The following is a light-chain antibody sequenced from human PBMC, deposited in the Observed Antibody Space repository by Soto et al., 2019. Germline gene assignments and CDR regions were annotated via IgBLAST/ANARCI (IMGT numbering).Light chain of an antibody. V-gene: IGKV3-15*01. Sequence: EIVMTQSPATLSVSPGERATLSCRASQSVSSNLAWYQQKPGQAPRLIIYGASTRATGIPARFSGSGSGTEFTLTISSLQSEDFAVYYCQQYNNWPPWTLDQGTKVEIK. CDR3: QQYNNWPPWT. CDR2: GAS. J-gene: IGKJ1*01. CDR1: QSVSSN.